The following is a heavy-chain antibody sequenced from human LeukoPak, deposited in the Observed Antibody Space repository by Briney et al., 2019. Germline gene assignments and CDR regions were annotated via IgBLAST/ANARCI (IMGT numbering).Heavy chain of an antibody. CDR1: GGSFSGYY. V-gene: IGHV4-34*01. D-gene: IGHD3-10*01. Sequence: PSETLSLTGAGYGGSFSGYYWSWIRQPPGKGLEGIGSIYYSGSTYYNPSLKSRVTISVDTSKNQFSLKLRSVTAADTAVYSCASTNIYGSGRYLRKAYAFDIWGPGTMVTVSS. J-gene: IGHJ3*02. CDR3: ASTNIYGSGRYLRKAYAFDI. CDR2: IYYSGST.